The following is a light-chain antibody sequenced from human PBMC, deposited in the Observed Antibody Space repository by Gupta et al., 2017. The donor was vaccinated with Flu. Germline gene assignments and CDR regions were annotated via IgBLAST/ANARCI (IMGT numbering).Light chain of an antibody. CDR3: LLYLRTAIWV. J-gene: IGLJ3*02. CDR1: SGSVSTNHH. CDR2: DTN. Sequence: QTVVTQEPSFSVSPGGTVTLTCGLNSGSVSTNHHPNWYQQTPGRTPRTLIYDTNIPFPGVPDRFSGSILGNKAALTITGAQADDESTYYCLLYLRTAIWVFGGGTKLTVL. V-gene: IGLV8-61*01.